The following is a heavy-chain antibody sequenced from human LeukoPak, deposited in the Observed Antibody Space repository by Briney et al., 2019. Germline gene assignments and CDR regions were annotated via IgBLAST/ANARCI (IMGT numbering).Heavy chain of an antibody. V-gene: IGHV3-23*01. CDR2: ISGSGGST. Sequence: GGSLRLSCAASRFTFSSYAMSWVRQAPGKGLEWVSAISGSGGSTYYADSVKGRFTISRDNSKNTLYLQMNSLRAEDTAVYYCAKDLHQPKVLLWFGELLSPLDYWGQGTLVTVSS. D-gene: IGHD3-10*01. CDR1: RFTFSSYA. J-gene: IGHJ4*02. CDR3: AKDLHQPKVLLWFGELLSPLDY.